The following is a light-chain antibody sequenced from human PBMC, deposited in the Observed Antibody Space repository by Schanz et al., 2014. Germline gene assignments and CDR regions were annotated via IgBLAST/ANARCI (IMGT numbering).Light chain of an antibody. CDR1: QSIGRH. J-gene: IGKJ5*01. Sequence: DIQVTQSPSSLSASVGDRVTITCRARQSIGRHLNWYQQKPGKAPKVLIYGASTLESGVPSRFSGSGSGTDFTLTITSLQPEDFATYYCQQSYYTVTFGQGTRLEI. V-gene: IGKV1-39*01. CDR2: GAS. CDR3: QQSYYTVT.